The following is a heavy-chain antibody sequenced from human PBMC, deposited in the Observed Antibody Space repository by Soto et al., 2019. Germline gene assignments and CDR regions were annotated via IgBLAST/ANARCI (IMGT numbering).Heavy chain of an antibody. CDR1: GGSISSGDYY. CDR2: IYYSGST. Sequence: SETLSLTCTVSGGSISSGDYYWSWIRQPPGKGLEWIGYIYYSGSTYYNPSLKSRVTISVDTSKNQFSLKLSSVTAADTAVYYCARGLSVTTFFDYWGQGTLVTVSS. D-gene: IGHD4-4*01. J-gene: IGHJ4*02. CDR3: ARGLSVTTFFDY. V-gene: IGHV4-30-4*01.